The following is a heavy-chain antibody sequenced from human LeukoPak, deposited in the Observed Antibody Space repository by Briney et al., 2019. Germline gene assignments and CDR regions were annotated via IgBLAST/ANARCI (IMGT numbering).Heavy chain of an antibody. Sequence: GESLKISCKGSGYSFTSYWIGWVRQMPGNGLEWMGIIYPGDSDTRYSPSFQGQVTISADKSISTAYLQWSSLRASDTAMYYCARRQTLAAVDYWGQGTLVTVSS. CDR1: GYSFTSYW. J-gene: IGHJ4*02. CDR3: ARRQTLAAVDY. D-gene: IGHD6-13*01. V-gene: IGHV5-51*01. CDR2: IYPGDSDT.